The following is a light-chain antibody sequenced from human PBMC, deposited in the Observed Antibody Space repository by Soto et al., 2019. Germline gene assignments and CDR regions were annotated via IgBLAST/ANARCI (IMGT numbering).Light chain of an antibody. Sequence: EIVMTHSPATLSVSPGERAPLSCRASQSVSSNLAWYQQKPGQAPRLLIYGASTRATGIPARFSGSGSRTDFTLTISSLQPEDFATYYCQQSFSTPRTFGQGTKVDIK. CDR2: GAS. J-gene: IGKJ1*01. CDR1: QSVSSN. V-gene: IGKV3-15*01. CDR3: QQSFSTPRT.